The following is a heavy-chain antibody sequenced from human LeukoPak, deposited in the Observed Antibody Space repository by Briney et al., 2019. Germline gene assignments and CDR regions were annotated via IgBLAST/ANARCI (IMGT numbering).Heavy chain of an antibody. D-gene: IGHD3-3*01. CDR2: INHSGST. J-gene: IGHJ4*02. Sequence: PSETLSLTCAVYGGSFSGYYWSWIRQSPGKGLEWIGEINHSGSTNYNPSLKSRVTISVDTSKNQFSLKLSSVTAADTAVYYCARLRYDFWSGHHELYFDYWGQGTLVTVSS. CDR3: ARLRYDFWSGHHELYFDY. V-gene: IGHV4-34*01. CDR1: GGSFSGYY.